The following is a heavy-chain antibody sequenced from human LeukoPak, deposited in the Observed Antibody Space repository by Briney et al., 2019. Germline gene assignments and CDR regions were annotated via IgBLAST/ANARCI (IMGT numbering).Heavy chain of an antibody. D-gene: IGHD2-15*01. J-gene: IGHJ5*02. CDR3: ARGGLVVLKFDP. V-gene: IGHV1-2*02. Sequence: ASVKVSCKASRYTFTGYYMHWVRQAPGQGLEWMGWINPNSGVTDYAQKFQGRVTMTRDTSISTAYMELSRLRSDDTAVYYCARGGLVVLKFDPWGQGTLVTVSS. CDR2: INPNSGVT. CDR1: RYTFTGYY.